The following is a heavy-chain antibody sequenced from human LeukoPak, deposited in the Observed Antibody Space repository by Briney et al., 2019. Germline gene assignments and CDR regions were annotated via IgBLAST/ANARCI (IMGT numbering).Heavy chain of an antibody. CDR1: GFTFDDYG. CDR3: ARSSSSWSRGAFDI. V-gene: IGHV3-20*04. J-gene: IGHJ3*02. Sequence: GGPLRLSCAASGFTFDDYGMICLRHAPGKGLEGVSGISWNGGSTGYAECVNGRFTSSRDNAKNSLYLQMNRLRVEDTALYYCARSSSSWSRGAFDIWGQGTMVTVSS. CDR2: ISWNGGST. D-gene: IGHD6-13*01.